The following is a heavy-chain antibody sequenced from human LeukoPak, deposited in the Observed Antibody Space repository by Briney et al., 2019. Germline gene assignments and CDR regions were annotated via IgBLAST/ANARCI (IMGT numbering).Heavy chain of an antibody. V-gene: IGHV4-30-4*08. D-gene: IGHD2-21*01. J-gene: IGHJ4*02. CDR1: GASISSGDYY. CDR3: ARVGNYCGGDSYSVNF. CDR2: IYYSGST. Sequence: SETLSLTCTVSGASISSGDYYWSWIRQPPGKGLEWIGYIYYSGSTYHNPSLKSRVIISVDTSKNQFSLKLNSLTAADTAVYYCARVGNYCGGDSYSVNFWGQGTLVTVSS.